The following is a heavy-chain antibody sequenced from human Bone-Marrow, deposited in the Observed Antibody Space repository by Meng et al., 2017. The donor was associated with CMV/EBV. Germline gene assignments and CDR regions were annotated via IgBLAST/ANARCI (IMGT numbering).Heavy chain of an antibody. Sequence: GGSLRLSCAASGFTFSSYAMHWVRQAPGKGLEWVAVISYDGSNKYYADSVKGRFTISRDNSKNTPYLQMNSLRAEDTAVYYCARTIAARPSYYYYGMDVWGQGTTVTVYS. V-gene: IGHV3-30*04. D-gene: IGHD6-6*01. J-gene: IGHJ6*01. CDR1: GFTFSSYA. CDR2: ISYDGSNK. CDR3: ARTIAARPSYYYYGMDV.